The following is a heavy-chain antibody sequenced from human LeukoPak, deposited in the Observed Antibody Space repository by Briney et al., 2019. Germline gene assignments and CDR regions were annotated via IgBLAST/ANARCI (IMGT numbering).Heavy chain of an antibody. D-gene: IGHD4-17*01. CDR2: IYHSGST. Sequence: SGTLSLTCAVSGGSISSSNWWSWVRQPPGKGLEWIGEIYHSGSTNYNPSLKSRVTISVDKSKNQFSLKLSSVTAADTAVYYCARCQHETVYYYYGMDVWGQGTTVTVSS. V-gene: IGHV4-4*02. CDR1: GGSISSSNW. J-gene: IGHJ6*02. CDR3: ARCQHETVYYYYGMDV.